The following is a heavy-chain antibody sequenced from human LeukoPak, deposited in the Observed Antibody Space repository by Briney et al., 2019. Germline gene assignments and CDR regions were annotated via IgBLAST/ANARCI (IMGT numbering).Heavy chain of an antibody. Sequence: PGGSLRLSCAVSEFTFSFYEMNWVRQAPGKGLEWVSNIGSSGTNRYYADSVKGRFSISRYNAKSSLYLQMNSLRVEDTAVYYCALLAVASDFDYWGQGALVTVSS. CDR3: ALLAVASDFDY. D-gene: IGHD6-19*01. V-gene: IGHV3-48*03. CDR1: EFTFSFYE. J-gene: IGHJ4*02. CDR2: IGSSGTNR.